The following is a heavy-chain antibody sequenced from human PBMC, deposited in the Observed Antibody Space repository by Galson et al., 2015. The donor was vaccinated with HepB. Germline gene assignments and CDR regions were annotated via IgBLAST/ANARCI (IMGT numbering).Heavy chain of an antibody. J-gene: IGHJ6*02. CDR3: ARRHATTTDYGMDV. CDR1: GYNFTTYW. D-gene: IGHD1-1*01. CDR2: IFPADSDT. V-gene: IGHV5-51*03. Sequence: QSGAEVKKPGESLKISCKSSGYNFTTYWIGWVRQMPGKGLEWMGIIFPADSDTRYSPSFQGQVTISADKSISTAYRQWISLRASDSPMSYCARRHATTTDYGMDVWGQGTTVTVSS.